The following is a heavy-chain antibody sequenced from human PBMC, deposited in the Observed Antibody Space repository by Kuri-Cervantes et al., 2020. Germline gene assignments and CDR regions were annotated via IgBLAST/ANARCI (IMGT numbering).Heavy chain of an antibody. CDR1: GLTFSNYG. Sequence: GGSLRLSCAASGLTFSNYGMHWVRQAPGKGLEWVAVISYDGSNKYYADSVKGRFTISRDNSKNTLYLQMNSLRAEDTAVYYCARSSAGSGYFDYWGQGTLVTVSS. J-gene: IGHJ4*02. CDR3: ARSSAGSGYFDY. CDR2: ISYDGSNK. D-gene: IGHD3-10*01. V-gene: IGHV3-30*03.